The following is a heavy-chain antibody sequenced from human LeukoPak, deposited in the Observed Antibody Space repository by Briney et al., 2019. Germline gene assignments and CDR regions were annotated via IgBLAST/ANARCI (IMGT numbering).Heavy chain of an antibody. CDR3: ARLAYCGGDCYPASSGLDY. CDR1: GGSISGYY. Sequence: SETLSLTCTVSGGSISGYYWSWIRQPPGKGLERIGEINHSGSTNYNPSLKSRVTISVDTSKNQFSLKLSSVTAADTAVYYCARLAYCGGDCYPASSGLDYWGQGTLVTVSS. V-gene: IGHV4-34*01. D-gene: IGHD2-21*02. CDR2: INHSGST. J-gene: IGHJ4*02.